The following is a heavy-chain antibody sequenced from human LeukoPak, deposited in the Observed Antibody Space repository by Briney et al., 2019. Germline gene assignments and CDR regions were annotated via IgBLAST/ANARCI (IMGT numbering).Heavy chain of an antibody. CDR3: ARRGYWGDWFYDY. Sequence: SETLSLTCTVSGGSISSSSYYWGWIRQPPGKGLEWIGSIYYSGSTYYNPSLKSRVTISVDTSKNQFSLKLSSVTAADTAVYYCARRGYWGDWFYDYWGQGTLVTVSS. CDR2: IYYSGST. J-gene: IGHJ4*02. V-gene: IGHV4-39*01. D-gene: IGHD3-9*01. CDR1: GGSISSSSYY.